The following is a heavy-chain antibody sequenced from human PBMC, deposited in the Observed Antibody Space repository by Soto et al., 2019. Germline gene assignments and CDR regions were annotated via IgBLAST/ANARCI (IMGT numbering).Heavy chain of an antibody. CDR2: MYPGDSDT. CDR1: GYDFNTKW. V-gene: IGHV5-51*01. D-gene: IGHD3-3*01. Sequence: PGESLKISCRGSGYDFNTKWLGWVRQLPGRGLEWVGIMYPGDSDTRYNPSLQGHVTLSVDVTVSTAFLQWRSLETSDTGMYFCARLPRDGNKTSCYYADHWGQGTQVTV. CDR3: ARLPRDGNKTSCYYADH. J-gene: IGHJ4*02.